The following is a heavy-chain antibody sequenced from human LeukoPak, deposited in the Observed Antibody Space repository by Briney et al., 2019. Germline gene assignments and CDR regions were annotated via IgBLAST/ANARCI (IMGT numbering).Heavy chain of an antibody. Sequence: PSETLSLTCAVSGGSISSSNWWSWVRQPPGKGLEWIGEIYHSGSTNYNPSLKSRVTISVDKSKNQFSLKLSSVTAADTAVYYCARGRKYSSSWYAYWGQGTLVTVSS. D-gene: IGHD6-13*01. J-gene: IGHJ4*02. CDR3: ARGRKYSSSWYAY. CDR2: IYHSGST. CDR1: GGSISSSNW. V-gene: IGHV4-4*02.